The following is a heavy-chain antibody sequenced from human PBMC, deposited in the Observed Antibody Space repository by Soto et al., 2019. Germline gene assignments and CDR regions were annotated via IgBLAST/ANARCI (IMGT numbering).Heavy chain of an antibody. D-gene: IGHD3-9*01. J-gene: IGHJ4*02. CDR2: IYSGGST. V-gene: IGHV3-53*01. CDR3: ARGRAYDILTGYYSPEPFDY. CDR1: GFSVSSNY. Sequence: SGGALRLSCAAPGFSVSSNYMSWVRQAPGKGLEWVSVIYSGGSTYYADSVKVRFTISRYNSKNTLYLQMNSLRAEDTAVYYCARGRAYDILTGYYSPEPFDYWGQGTLVTVPQ.